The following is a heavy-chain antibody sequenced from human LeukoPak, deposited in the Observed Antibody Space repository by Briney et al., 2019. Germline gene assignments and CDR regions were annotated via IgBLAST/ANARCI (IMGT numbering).Heavy chain of an antibody. CDR2: INSDGSST. CDR3: AKGAYYGSGKTYYYYYYMDV. D-gene: IGHD3-10*01. CDR1: GFTFSSYW. Sequence: GGSLRLSCAASGFTFSSYWMHWVRQAPGKGLVWVSRINSDGSSTSYADSVKGRFTISRDNAKNTLYLQMNSLRAEDTAVYYCAKGAYYGSGKTYYYYYYMDVWGKGTTVTISS. V-gene: IGHV3-74*01. J-gene: IGHJ6*03.